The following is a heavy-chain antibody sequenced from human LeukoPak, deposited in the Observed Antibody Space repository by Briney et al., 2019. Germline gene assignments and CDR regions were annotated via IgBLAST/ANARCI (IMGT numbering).Heavy chain of an antibody. CDR2: ISNEGSPR. J-gene: IGHJ5*02. CDR3: AKDLGSRRLTSGTNFS. V-gene: IGHV3-30*18. CDR1: GFTFSSYG. D-gene: IGHD1-26*01. Sequence: GGSLRLSCAASGFTFSSYGMHWVRQAPGKGLEWVAVISNEGSPRYYGDPVKGRFTISRDNSKNTLYPQMDSLIVEDTAVYYCAKDLGSRRLTSGTNFSWGQGTLVTVSS.